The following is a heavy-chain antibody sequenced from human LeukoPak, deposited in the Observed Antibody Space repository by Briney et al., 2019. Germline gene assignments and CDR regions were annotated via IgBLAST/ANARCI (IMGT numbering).Heavy chain of an antibody. CDR3: ARGRHSSGWYVDY. J-gene: IGHJ4*02. CDR2: MNSNSGNT. Sequence: ASVKVSCKASGYTFTSYDINWVRQATGQGLEWMGWMNSNSGNTGYPQKFQGRVTMTRNTSIGTAYMELSSLRSEDTAVYYCARGRHSSGWYVDYWGQGTLVTVSS. D-gene: IGHD6-19*01. V-gene: IGHV1-8*01. CDR1: GYTFTSYD.